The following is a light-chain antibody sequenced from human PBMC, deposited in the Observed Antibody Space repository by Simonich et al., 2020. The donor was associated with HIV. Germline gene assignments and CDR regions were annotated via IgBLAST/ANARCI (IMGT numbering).Light chain of an antibody. CDR1: SPNIGTNY. CDR2: RNN. J-gene: IGLJ2*01. Sequence: QSVLTQPPSASGTPGQRVTISCSGSSPNIGTNYVYWYQQLPGTAPKLLIFRNNQRPSWVPARFSGSKSGTSASLAISGLRSEDEADYYCAAWDDSLSGPVFGGGTKLTVL. CDR3: AAWDDSLSGPV. V-gene: IGLV1-47*01.